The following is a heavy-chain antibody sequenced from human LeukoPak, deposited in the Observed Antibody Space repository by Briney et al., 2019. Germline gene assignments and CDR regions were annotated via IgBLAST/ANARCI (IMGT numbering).Heavy chain of an antibody. J-gene: IGHJ4*02. CDR2: ISTYNGNT. CDR3: ARDHSNWNYAPDF. V-gene: IGHV1-18*01. CDR1: RSTFTSYG. D-gene: IGHD1-7*01. Sequence: GSVQVSCKASRSTFTSYGINWVRRAPGQGLEWMGWISTYNGNTNYAQKVQDRVTMTTDTSTGTAYLDVRSLTSDDTAVYYCARDHSNWNYAPDFWGQGTLVIVSS.